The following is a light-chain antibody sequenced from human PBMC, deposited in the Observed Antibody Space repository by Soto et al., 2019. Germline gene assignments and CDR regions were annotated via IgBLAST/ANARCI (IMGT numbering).Light chain of an antibody. V-gene: IGKV3-20*01. Sequence: EIVLTQSPGTLSLSPGERATLSCRASQSVSNNYLAWYQQKPGQAPRLLIYGASNRATGIPDRFSGSGSGTDFTLTISNLGPEDFAVYYCQQYGSSGTFGQGTKVDIK. CDR2: GAS. CDR1: QSVSNNY. CDR3: QQYGSSGT. J-gene: IGKJ1*01.